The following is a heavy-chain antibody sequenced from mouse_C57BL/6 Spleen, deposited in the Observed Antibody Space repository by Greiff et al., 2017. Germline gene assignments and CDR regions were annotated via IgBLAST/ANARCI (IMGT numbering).Heavy chain of an antibody. V-gene: IGHV1-80*01. CDR1: GYVFSSFW. D-gene: IGHD4-1*01. Sequence: VQLQQSGAVLVKSGALVKISCKASGYVFSSFWMNWVKPRPGKGLESSGQIYPGAGDTNSNGKFKGKATLTADKSSSTAYMQLSSLASEDSAVYFCARSSNGDYFDYWGQGTTLTVSS. CDR3: ARSSNGDYFDY. J-gene: IGHJ2*01. CDR2: IYPGAGDT.